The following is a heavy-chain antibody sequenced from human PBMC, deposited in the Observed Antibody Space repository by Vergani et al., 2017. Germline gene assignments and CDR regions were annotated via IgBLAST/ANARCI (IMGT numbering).Heavy chain of an antibody. CDR2: ISSSSSYI. CDR1: GFTFSSYS. D-gene: IGHD6-13*01. J-gene: IGHJ3*02. Sequence: EVQLVESGGGLVKPGGSLRLSCAASGFTFSSYSMNWVRKAPGKGLEWVSSISSSSSYIYYADSVKGQFTISRDNAKNSLYLQMNSLRAEDTAVYCCARDFSGWQQLGWSAFDIWGQGTMVTVSS. CDR3: ARDFSGWQQLGWSAFDI. V-gene: IGHV3-21*01.